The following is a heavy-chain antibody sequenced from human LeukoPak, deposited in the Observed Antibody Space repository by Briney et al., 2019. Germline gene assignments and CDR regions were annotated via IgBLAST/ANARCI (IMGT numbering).Heavy chain of an antibody. CDR1: GFTVSSNY. CDR2: IYSGGST. Sequence: PGGSLRLSCAASGFTVSSNYMTWVRQAPGKGLEWVSVIYSGGSTYYADSVKGRFTISRDNSKNTLCLQMNSLRAEDTAVYYCARGTSSGYFQPYFDYWGQGTLVTVSS. D-gene: IGHD3-22*01. CDR3: ARGTSSGYFQPYFDY. J-gene: IGHJ4*02. V-gene: IGHV3-53*01.